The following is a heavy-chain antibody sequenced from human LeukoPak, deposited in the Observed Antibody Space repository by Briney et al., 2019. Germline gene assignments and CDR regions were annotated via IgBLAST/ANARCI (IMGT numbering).Heavy chain of an antibody. Sequence: GGSLRFSCAAPGFTFSSLAWSWVGRAPGRGLKWVSAISGSGGSTYYADSVKGRFTISRDNSKNTLYLQMNSLRAEDTAVYYCAKGKLLVSFDYWGQGTLVTVSS. D-gene: IGHD6-6*01. CDR2: ISGSGGST. V-gene: IGHV3-23*01. J-gene: IGHJ4*02. CDR1: GFTFSSLA. CDR3: AKGKLLVSFDY.